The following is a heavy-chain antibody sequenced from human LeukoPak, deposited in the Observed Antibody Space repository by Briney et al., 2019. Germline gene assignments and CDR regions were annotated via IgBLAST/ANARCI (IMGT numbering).Heavy chain of an antibody. CDR2: IYSGGGT. D-gene: IGHD6-19*01. CDR1: GFTFSSYS. J-gene: IGHJ4*02. Sequence: GGSLRLSCAASGFTFSSYSMNWVRQAPGKGLEWVSVIYSGGGTDYTDSVKGRFIIARDNSKNTLYLQMNSLRGDDTAVYYCARSGYSSGWYRDWGQGTLVTVSS. CDR3: ARSGYSSGWYRD. V-gene: IGHV3-66*01.